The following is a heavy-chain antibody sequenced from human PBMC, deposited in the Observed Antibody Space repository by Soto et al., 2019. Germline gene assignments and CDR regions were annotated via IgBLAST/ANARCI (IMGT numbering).Heavy chain of an antibody. J-gene: IGHJ4*02. CDR1: GASISGNY. V-gene: IGHV4-59*01. D-gene: IGHD6-19*01. Sequence: QVQLQESGPGLVKPSETLSLTCTVSGASISGNYWSWIRQPPGKGLEWIVYIYDSGSTNYSPSLQSRVTMSVDRSKNQFSLALTSVTAADTAVYFCARYRRGTGWDYLDYWGQGILVTVSS. CDR2: IYDSGST. CDR3: ARYRRGTGWDYLDY.